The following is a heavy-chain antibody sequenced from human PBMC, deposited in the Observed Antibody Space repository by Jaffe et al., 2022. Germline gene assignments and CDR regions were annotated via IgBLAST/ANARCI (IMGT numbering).Heavy chain of an antibody. J-gene: IGHJ4*02. CDR1: GGSFSGYY. CDR2: INHSGST. V-gene: IGHV4-34*01. CDR3: ARGDQPFLRTIAVAGVGSY. D-gene: IGHD6-19*01. Sequence: QVQLQQWGAGLLKPSETLSLTCAVYGGSFSGYYWSWIRQPPGKGLEWIGEINHSGSTNYNPSLKSRVTISVDTSKNQFSLKLSSVTAADTAVYYCARGDQPFLRTIAVAGVGSYWGQGTLVTVSS.